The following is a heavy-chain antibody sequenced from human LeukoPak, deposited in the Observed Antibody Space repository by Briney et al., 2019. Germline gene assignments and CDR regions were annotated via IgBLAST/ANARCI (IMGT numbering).Heavy chain of an antibody. V-gene: IGHV3-74*01. CDR1: GFTFSSYW. CDR3: ARGLRDRYGMDV. D-gene: IGHD5-12*01. Sequence: GGSLRLSCVASGFTFSSYWMHWVRQDPRKGLVWVSRIKSDESTRDYADFVKGRFTISRDNARNTVYLQINSLTAEDTAVYYCARGLRDRYGMDVWGQGTTVTVSS. J-gene: IGHJ6*02. CDR2: IKSDESTR.